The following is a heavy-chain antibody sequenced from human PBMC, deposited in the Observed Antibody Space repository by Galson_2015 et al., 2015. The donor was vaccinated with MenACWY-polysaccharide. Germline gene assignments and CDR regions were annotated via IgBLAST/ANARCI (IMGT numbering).Heavy chain of an antibody. CDR1: GIRFSGSG. D-gene: IGHD2-15*01. J-gene: IGHJ3*01. Sequence: SLRLSCAASGIRFSGSGMHWVRQAPGKGLEWVAVIQYDGTNKVYADSVKGRFTISRDNSRNTLYLEMNSLRAEDTAVYYCARAGSRIVFHAFDAWGQGTMFTVSS. CDR3: ARAGSRIVFHAFDA. V-gene: IGHV3-33*01. CDR2: IQYDGTNK.